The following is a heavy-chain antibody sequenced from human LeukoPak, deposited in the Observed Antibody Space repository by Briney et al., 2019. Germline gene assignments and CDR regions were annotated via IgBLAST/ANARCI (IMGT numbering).Heavy chain of an antibody. CDR2: SGST. Sequence: PSETLSLTCTVSGGSISSSSYYWGWIRQPPGTGLEWVGNSGSTYYNPSLKSRVTISVDTSKNQFSLKLSSVTAADTAVYFCAREVTTIEDNWFDPWGQGTLVTVSS. J-gene: IGHJ5*02. D-gene: IGHD5-12*01. V-gene: IGHV4-39*07. CDR3: AREVTTIEDNWFDP. CDR1: GGSISSSSYY.